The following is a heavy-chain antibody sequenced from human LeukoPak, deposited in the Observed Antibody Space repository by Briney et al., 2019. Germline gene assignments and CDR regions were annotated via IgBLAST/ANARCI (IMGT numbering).Heavy chain of an antibody. J-gene: IGHJ5*02. CDR2: IKRKSEGGTT. V-gene: IGHV3-15*01. Sequence: GGSLRLSCAASGFTFSNGWMSWVRQAPGKGLEWVGRIKRKSEGGTTDYAAPVKGRFTISRDDSKNTLYLQMSSLKIEDTAVYYCSTDEWSWGQGTLVTVSS. D-gene: IGHD3-3*01. CDR3: STDEWS. CDR1: GFTFSNGW.